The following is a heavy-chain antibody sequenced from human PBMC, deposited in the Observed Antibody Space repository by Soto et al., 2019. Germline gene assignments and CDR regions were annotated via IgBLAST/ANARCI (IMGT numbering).Heavy chain of an antibody. Sequence: LSLTCSVSGGSISSGGYYWSWIRQHPGKGLEWIGYIYYSGSTYYNPSLKSRVTISVDTSKNQFSLKLSSVTAADTAVYYCARGGYNWNYVKGIQHPFDYWGQGTLVTVSS. CDR1: GGSISSGGYY. CDR2: IYYSGST. J-gene: IGHJ4*02. CDR3: ARGGYNWNYVKGIQHPFDY. V-gene: IGHV4-31*03. D-gene: IGHD1-7*01.